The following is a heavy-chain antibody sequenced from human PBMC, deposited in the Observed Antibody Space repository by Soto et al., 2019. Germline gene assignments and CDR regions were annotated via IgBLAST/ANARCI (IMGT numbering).Heavy chain of an antibody. D-gene: IGHD2-2*01. CDR2: IYWNDDK. CDR3: AHSRYCSSTSCYPVSALDYFDY. V-gene: IGHV2-5*01. J-gene: IGHJ4*02. CDR1: GFSLSTSGVG. Sequence: SGPTLVNPTQTLTLTCTFSGFSLSTSGVGVGWIRQPPGKALEWLALIYWNDDKRYSPSLKSRLTITKDTSKNQVVLTMTNMDPVDTATYYCAHSRYCSSTSCYPVSALDYFDYWGQGTLVTVSS.